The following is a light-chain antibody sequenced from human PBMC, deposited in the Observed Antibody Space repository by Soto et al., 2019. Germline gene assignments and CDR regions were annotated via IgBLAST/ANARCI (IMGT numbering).Light chain of an antibody. J-gene: IGLJ1*01. CDR1: SSDVGGYNY. CDR2: EVS. Sequence: QSALTPPPSASGSPGQSVTISCTGTSSDVGGYNYVSWYQQHPGKAPKLMIYEVSKRPSGVPDRFSGSKSGNTASLTVSGLQAEDEADCYCSPYAGSNNFVFGTGTKVTVL. CDR3: SPYAGSNNFV. V-gene: IGLV2-8*01.